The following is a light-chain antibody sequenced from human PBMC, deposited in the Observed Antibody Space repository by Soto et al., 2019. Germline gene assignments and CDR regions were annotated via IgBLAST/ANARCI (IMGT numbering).Light chain of an antibody. CDR3: QQRSNWPPV. CDR2: DAS. V-gene: IGKV3-11*01. J-gene: IGKJ4*01. CDR1: QSFRTY. Sequence: EIVLTQSPATLSLSPGERSTLSCSARQSFRTYLSYVAWYQQRPGQAPRLLIYDASNRATGIPARFSGSGSGTDFTLTISSLEPEDFAVYYCQQRSNWPPVFGGGTKVDIK.